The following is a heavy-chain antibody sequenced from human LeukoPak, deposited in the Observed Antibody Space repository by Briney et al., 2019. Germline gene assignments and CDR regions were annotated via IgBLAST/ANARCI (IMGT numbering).Heavy chain of an antibody. CDR2: IYSGGST. CDR1: GFIVSSNY. CDR3: AWELLGVDY. J-gene: IGHJ4*02. D-gene: IGHD2-8*02. V-gene: IGHV3-53*01. Sequence: QPGGSLRLSCAASGFIVSSNYMSWVRQAPGKGLEWVSVIYSGGSTHHADSVKGRFTISSDKSKNTLYLQMNSLRAEDTAVYYCAWELLGVDYWGQGTLVTVSS.